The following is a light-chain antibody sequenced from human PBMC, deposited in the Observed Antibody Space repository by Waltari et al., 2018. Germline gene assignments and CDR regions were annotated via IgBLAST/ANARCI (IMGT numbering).Light chain of an antibody. Sequence: DIQMTQSPSTLSASVGDRVTITFRASQSLSTWLAWYQQTTGNAPKVLIYKSFSLQSGVPSRFSGSGSETEFTLTISSLQPDDFATYYCQQYNISPYTFGQGTTLEI. V-gene: IGKV1-5*03. CDR2: KSF. CDR3: QQYNISPYT. J-gene: IGKJ2*01. CDR1: QSLSTW.